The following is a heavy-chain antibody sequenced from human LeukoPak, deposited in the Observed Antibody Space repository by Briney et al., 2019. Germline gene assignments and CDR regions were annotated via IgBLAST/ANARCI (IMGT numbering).Heavy chain of an antibody. CDR2: IYYSGST. CDR3: ARVRSGWTWIAFDY. CDR1: GGSISSSSYY. Sequence: SETLSLTCTVSGGSISSSSYYWSWIRQPPGKGLEWIGYIYYSGSTNYNPSLKSRVTISVDTSKNQFSLKLSSVTAADTAVYYCARVRSGWTWIAFDYWGQGTLVTVSS. V-gene: IGHV4-61*01. D-gene: IGHD6-19*01. J-gene: IGHJ4*02.